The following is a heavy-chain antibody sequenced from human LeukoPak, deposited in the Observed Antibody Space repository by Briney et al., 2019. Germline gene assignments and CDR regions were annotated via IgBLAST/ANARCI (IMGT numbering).Heavy chain of an antibody. Sequence: GASVKVSCKPSGYTFTSYDVNWVRQATGQGLEWMGWVNPNSGHTGCAQKFQGRVTMTTNTSISTAYMELSSLRSEDTAVYYCARGAPGSYCSGGSCPYFDYWGQGTLVSVSS. D-gene: IGHD2-15*01. CDR3: ARGAPGSYCSGGSCPYFDY. V-gene: IGHV1-8*01. CDR1: GYTFTSYD. CDR2: VNPNSGHT. J-gene: IGHJ4*02.